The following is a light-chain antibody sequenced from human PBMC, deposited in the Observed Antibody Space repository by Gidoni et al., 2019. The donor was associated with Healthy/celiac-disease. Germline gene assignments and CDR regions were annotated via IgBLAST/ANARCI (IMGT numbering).Light chain of an antibody. CDR2: GAS. Sequence: ATLSCRASQSVSSSYLAWYQQKPGQAPRLLIYGASSRATGIPDRFSGSGSGTDFTLTISRLEPEDFAVYYCQQYGSSPFTFGPGTKVDIK. V-gene: IGKV3-20*01. CDR1: QSVSSSY. J-gene: IGKJ3*01. CDR3: QQYGSSPFT.